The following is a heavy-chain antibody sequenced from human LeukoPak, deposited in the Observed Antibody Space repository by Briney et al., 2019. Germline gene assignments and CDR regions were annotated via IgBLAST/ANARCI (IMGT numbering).Heavy chain of an antibody. D-gene: IGHD6-13*01. CDR2: ISSSSSTI. CDR1: GFTFSSYS. V-gene: IGHV3-48*04. CDR3: ASPGPPYSSSRNI. Sequence: GGSLRLSCAASGFTFSSYSMNWVRQAPGKGLEWVSYISSSSSTIYYADSVKGRFTISRDNAKNSLYLQMNSLRAEDTAVYYCASPGPPYSSSRNIWGQGTMVTVSS. J-gene: IGHJ3*02.